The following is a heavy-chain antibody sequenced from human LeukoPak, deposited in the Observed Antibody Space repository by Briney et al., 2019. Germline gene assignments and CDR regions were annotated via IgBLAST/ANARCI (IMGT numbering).Heavy chain of an antibody. V-gene: IGHV3-48*02. CDR1: GFTFSSYS. D-gene: IGHD2-15*01. Sequence: GGSLRLSCAASGFTFSSYSMNWVRQAPGKGLEWVSYISSSSSTIYYADSVKGRFTISRDNAKNSLYLQMNSLRDEDTAVYCCARSSPEGGGSSDYWGQGTLVTVSS. J-gene: IGHJ4*02. CDR2: ISSSSSTI. CDR3: ARSSPEGGGSSDY.